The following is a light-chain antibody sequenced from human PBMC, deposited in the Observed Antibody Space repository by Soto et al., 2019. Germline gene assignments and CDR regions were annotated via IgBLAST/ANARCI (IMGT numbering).Light chain of an antibody. J-gene: IGKJ1*01. CDR3: QHYNNWPPAWT. Sequence: EIVMTQSPATLSVSPGERATLSCRASQSVRNNLAWYQQKPGQAPSLLIYGASTRATGIPARFSGSGSGTEFTLTISSLQSEDFALYYCQHYNNWPPAWTFGQGTKVDIK. V-gene: IGKV3-15*01. CDR2: GAS. CDR1: QSVRNN.